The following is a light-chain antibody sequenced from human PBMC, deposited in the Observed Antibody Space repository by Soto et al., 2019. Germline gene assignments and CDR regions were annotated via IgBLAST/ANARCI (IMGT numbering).Light chain of an antibody. CDR1: QSVSSSY. CDR2: GAY. J-gene: IGKJ5*01. Sequence: EIVLTQSPGTLSLSPGERATLSCRASQSVSSSYLAWYQQKPGQAPRLLINGAYSRANGNPDRFSSSGSGAYFTLTISRLEPEDFAVYYCQQYGTSPPSTFGQGTRLEIK. V-gene: IGKV3-20*01. CDR3: QQYGTSPPST.